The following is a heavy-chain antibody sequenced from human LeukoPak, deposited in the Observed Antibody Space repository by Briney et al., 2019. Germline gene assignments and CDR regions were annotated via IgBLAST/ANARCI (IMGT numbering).Heavy chain of an antibody. D-gene: IGHD6-13*01. J-gene: IGHJ6*03. Sequence: PSETLSLTCAVYGGSFSGYYWSWIRQPPGKGLEWIGEINHRGSTNYNPSLKSRVTISVDTSKNQFSLKLSSVTAADTAVYYCARGRISSWYYYYMDVWGKGTTVTVSS. CDR3: ARGRISSWYYYYMDV. V-gene: IGHV4-34*01. CDR2: INHRGST. CDR1: GGSFSGYY.